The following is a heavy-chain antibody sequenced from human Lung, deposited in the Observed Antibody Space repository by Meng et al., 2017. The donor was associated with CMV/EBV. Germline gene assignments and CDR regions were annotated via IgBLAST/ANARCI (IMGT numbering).Heavy chain of an antibody. J-gene: IGHJ4*02. V-gene: IGHV4-59*01. CDR2: IYYSGST. D-gene: IGHD2-2*01. Sequence: SCXXSGGSINNYYWSWIRQPPGKGLEWIGYIYYSGSTNYNPSLKSRVTISVDTSKNQFSLKLSSVTAADTAVYFCARIYCSSTSCYNDYWGQGTLVTVSS. CDR1: GGSINNYY. CDR3: ARIYCSSTSCYNDY.